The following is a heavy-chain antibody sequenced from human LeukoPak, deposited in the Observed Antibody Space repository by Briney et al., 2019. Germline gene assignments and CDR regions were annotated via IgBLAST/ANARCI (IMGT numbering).Heavy chain of an antibody. CDR1: GFTFDDYG. Sequence: GGSLRLSCAASGFTFDDYGMSWVRQARGKWLEWVSGINWNGGSTGYADSVKGRFTISRDNAKNSLYLQMNSLRAEDTALYYCARVRNYYDSSGPKRGAFDIWGQGTMVTVSS. CDR3: ARVRNYYDSSGPKRGAFDI. J-gene: IGHJ3*02. V-gene: IGHV3-20*04. CDR2: INWNGGST. D-gene: IGHD3-22*01.